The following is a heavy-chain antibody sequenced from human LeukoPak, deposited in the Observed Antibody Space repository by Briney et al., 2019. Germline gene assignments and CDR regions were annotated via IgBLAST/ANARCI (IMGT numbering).Heavy chain of an antibody. CDR3: ARGFQRITIFGVVIRNWFDP. V-gene: IGHV4-59*12. Sequence: SETLSLTCTVSGGSISSYYWSWIRQPPGKGLEWIGYIYYSGSTNYNPSLKSRVTISVDTSKNQFSLKLRSVTAADTAVYYCARGFQRITIFGVVIRNWFDPWGQGTLVTVSS. J-gene: IGHJ5*02. CDR1: GGSISSYY. D-gene: IGHD3-3*01. CDR2: IYYSGST.